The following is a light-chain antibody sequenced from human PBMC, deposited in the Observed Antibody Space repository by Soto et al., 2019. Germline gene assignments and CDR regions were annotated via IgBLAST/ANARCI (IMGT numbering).Light chain of an antibody. CDR2: GAS. Sequence: EIVMTHSPATLSVSPVGRATLSCRASQSVSSSYLAWYQQKPGQAPRLLIYGASSRATGIPDRFSGSGSGTDFTLTISRLEPEDFAVYYCQQYGSSPRTFGQGTKVDIK. J-gene: IGKJ1*01. CDR1: QSVSSSY. V-gene: IGKV3-20*01. CDR3: QQYGSSPRT.